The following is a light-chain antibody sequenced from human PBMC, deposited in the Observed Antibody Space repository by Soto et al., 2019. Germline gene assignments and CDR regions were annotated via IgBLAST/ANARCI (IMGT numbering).Light chain of an antibody. Sequence: DIVMTQSPDSLAVSLGGRATINCKSSQSVLYNSDNKNYLAWYQQKPGQPPKLLIYWASTRDSGVPDRFSGSGSGADFTLTISSLQAEDVAVYYCLQYYTTLSFGGGTKVEIK. CDR1: QSVLYNSDNKNY. V-gene: IGKV4-1*01. CDR3: LQYYTTLS. J-gene: IGKJ4*01. CDR2: WAS.